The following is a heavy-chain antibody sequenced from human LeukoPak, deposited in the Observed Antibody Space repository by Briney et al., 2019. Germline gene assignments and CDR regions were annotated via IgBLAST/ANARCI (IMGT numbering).Heavy chain of an antibody. CDR1: GGSISSYY. D-gene: IGHD6-13*01. V-gene: IGHV4-59*08. Sequence: SETLSLTCTVSGGSISSYYWSWIRQPPGKGLEWIGYIYYIGNTNYNPSLKSRVTMSVDTSKNQFSLKLSSVTAADTAVYYCARLSAPAGSPFDYWGQGTLVTVSS. CDR2: IYYIGNT. CDR3: ARLSAPAGSPFDY. J-gene: IGHJ4*02.